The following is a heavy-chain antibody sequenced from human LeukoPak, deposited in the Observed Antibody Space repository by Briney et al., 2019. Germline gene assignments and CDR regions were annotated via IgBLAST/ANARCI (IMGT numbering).Heavy chain of an antibody. Sequence: GGSLRLSCAASGFTFSSHGMHWVRQSPGKGLEWVAVIWYDGSNKYYADSVRGRFTISRDNSKNTLYLQMNSLRAEDTAIYYCAKDSSAYSGSYYDYWGQGTLVTVSS. CDR2: IWYDGSNK. CDR3: AKDSSAYSGSYYDY. J-gene: IGHJ4*02. D-gene: IGHD1-26*01. V-gene: IGHV3-33*06. CDR1: GFTFSSHG.